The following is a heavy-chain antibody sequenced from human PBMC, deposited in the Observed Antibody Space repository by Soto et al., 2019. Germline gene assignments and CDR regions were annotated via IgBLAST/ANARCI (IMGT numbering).Heavy chain of an antibody. CDR1: GFTFSSYG. D-gene: IGHD1-1*01. CDR3: AREGPVATTDY. CDR2: IWYDGSNK. J-gene: IGHJ4*02. V-gene: IGHV3-33*01. Sequence: GGSLRLSCAASGFTFSSYGMHWVRQAPGKGLEWVAVIWYDGSNKYYADSVKGRFTISRDNSKNTLYLQMNSLRAEDTAVYYWAREGPVATTDYRGQGTLVTVSS.